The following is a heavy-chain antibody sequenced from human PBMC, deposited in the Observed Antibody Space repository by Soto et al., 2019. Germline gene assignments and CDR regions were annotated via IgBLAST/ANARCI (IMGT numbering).Heavy chain of an antibody. V-gene: IGHV3-48*01. CDR3: ARDYYKYYDSSGYYRSPAY. Sequence: GGSLRLSCAASGFTFSTYSMNWVRQAPGKGLEWVSYIRSSRSTIFYTDSVKGRFTVSRDHSRNTLFLQMNSLRAEDTAVYYCARDYYKYYDSSGYYRSPAYWGQGTLVTSPQ. D-gene: IGHD3-22*01. J-gene: IGHJ4*02. CDR1: GFTFSTYS. CDR2: IRSSRSTI.